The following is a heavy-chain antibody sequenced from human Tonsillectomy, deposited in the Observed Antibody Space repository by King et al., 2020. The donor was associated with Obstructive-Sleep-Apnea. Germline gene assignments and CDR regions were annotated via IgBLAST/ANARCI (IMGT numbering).Heavy chain of an antibody. D-gene: IGHD3-10*01. Sequence: VQLVESGGGVVQPGSSLRLSCASSGFTFRNYGMHCVRQAPGRGLEGVAVIRYVGRNREFADSVEGRFIISRDNSKNTLHMQMNSLRAEDTAVYYCARAVGQHYYVSGYGMDVWGQGTTVTVSS. V-gene: IGHV3-33*01. CDR1: GFTFRNYG. J-gene: IGHJ6*02. CDR2: IRYVGRNR. CDR3: ARAVGQHYYVSGYGMDV.